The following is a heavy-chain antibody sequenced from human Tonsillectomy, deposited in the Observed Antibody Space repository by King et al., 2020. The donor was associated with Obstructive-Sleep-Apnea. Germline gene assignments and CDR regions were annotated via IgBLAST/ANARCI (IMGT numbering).Heavy chain of an antibody. CDR1: GASISSYY. D-gene: IGHD3-10*01. V-gene: IGHV4-59*08. CDR3: VRHESGGQWFGDSMYPNSWFDP. J-gene: IGHJ5*02. Sequence: QLQESGPGLVKPSETLSLTCTVSGASISSYYWSWIRQPPGKGLEWIGYIFYSGTTNYNPSLKSRVTILLDTSKNQFSLKLSSVTAADTAIYHCVRHESGGQWFGDSMYPNSWFDPWGQGTLVTVSS. CDR2: IFYSGTT.